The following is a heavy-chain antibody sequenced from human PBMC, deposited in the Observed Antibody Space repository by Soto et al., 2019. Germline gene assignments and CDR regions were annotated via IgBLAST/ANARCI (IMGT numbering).Heavy chain of an antibody. J-gene: IGHJ4*02. CDR2: ISAYNGNT. CDR3: ARTYCSSARCYSDY. CDR1: GYTFTSHG. D-gene: IGHD2-2*01. V-gene: IGHV1-18*04. Sequence: GASVKVSCKTSGYTFTSHGMSWVRQAPGQGLEWMGWISAYNGNTNYAQKLQGRVTMTTDTPTSTAYMELRSLRSDDTAVYYCARTYCSSARCYSDYWGQGTLVTVSS.